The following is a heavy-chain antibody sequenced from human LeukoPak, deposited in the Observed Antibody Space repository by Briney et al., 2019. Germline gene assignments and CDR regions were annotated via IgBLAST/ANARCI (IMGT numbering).Heavy chain of an antibody. V-gene: IGHV3-23*01. J-gene: IGHJ4*02. CDR1: GFTFSSHA. CDR2: ISGSGGST. Sequence: GGSLRLSCAASGFTFSSHAMSWVRQAPGKGLEWVSAISGSGGSTYYADSVKGRFTISRDNSKNTLYLQMNSLRAEDTAVYYCAKGQYDYVWGSYRPLYLDYWGQGTLVTVSS. CDR3: AKGQYDYVWGSYRPLYLDY. D-gene: IGHD3-16*02.